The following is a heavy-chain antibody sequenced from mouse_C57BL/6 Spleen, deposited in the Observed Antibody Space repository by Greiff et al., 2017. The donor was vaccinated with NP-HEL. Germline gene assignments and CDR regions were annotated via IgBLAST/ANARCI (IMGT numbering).Heavy chain of an antibody. V-gene: IGHV3-8*01. D-gene: IGHD1-1*01. CDR1: GYSITSDY. J-gene: IGHJ1*03. CDR3: ARYLGSSHWYFDV. Sequence: VQLKQSGPGLAKPSQTLSLTCSVPGYSITSDYWNWIRKFPGNKLEYMGYISYSGSTYYNPSLKSRIAIPRDTSKNQYYLQLNSVTTEDTATYYCARYLGSSHWYFDVWGTGTTVTVSS. CDR2: ISYSGST.